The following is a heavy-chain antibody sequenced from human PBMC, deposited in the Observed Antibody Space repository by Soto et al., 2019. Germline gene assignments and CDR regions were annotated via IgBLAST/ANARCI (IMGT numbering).Heavy chain of an antibody. J-gene: IGHJ6*02. D-gene: IGHD1-7*01. CDR3: ARLKSFGTTSASQNYPHSMDV. Sequence: GNLELSSTVYEGCIGRYSMSWVRQSSGKGLEWIGYIYYSGTTNYIQSLKSRVTILLDMSKNQFSLRLRSVTAADTAVYYCARLKSFGTTSASQNYPHSMDVAVQ. CDR1: EGCIGRYS. V-gene: IGHV4-59*01. CDR2: IYYSGTT.